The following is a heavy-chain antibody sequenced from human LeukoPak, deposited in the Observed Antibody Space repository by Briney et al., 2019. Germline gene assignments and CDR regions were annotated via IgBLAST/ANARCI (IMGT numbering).Heavy chain of an antibody. J-gene: IGHJ4*02. CDR3: ANGELLPERFDY. V-gene: IGHV4-38-2*01. CDR1: GYSISSGYY. D-gene: IGHD3-10*01. CDR2: IYHSGST. Sequence: PSETLSLTCAVSGYSISSGYYWGWIRQPPGKGLEWIGSIYHSGSTYYNPSLKSRVTISVDTSKNQFSLKLSSVTAADTAVYYCANGELLPERFDYWGQGTLGTVSS.